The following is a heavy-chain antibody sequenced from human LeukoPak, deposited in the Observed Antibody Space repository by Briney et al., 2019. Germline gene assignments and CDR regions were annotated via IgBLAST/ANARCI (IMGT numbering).Heavy chain of an antibody. D-gene: IGHD1-26*01. Sequence: PGGSLRLSCATSGFTFNNYNMNWVRQAPGRALEWVSTITSSGTYIFYADSVKGRFTISRDNAKNSLYLQMNSLGPEDTAVYYCARDPYSGNYGNYYYYYMDVWGKGTTVTISS. J-gene: IGHJ6*03. CDR2: ITSSGTYI. V-gene: IGHV3-21*01. CDR3: ARDPYSGNYGNYYYYYMDV. CDR1: GFTFNNYN.